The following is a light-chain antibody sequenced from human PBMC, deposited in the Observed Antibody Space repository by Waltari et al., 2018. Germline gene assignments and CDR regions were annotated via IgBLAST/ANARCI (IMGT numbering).Light chain of an antibody. J-gene: IGLJ2*01. CDR1: SSNIGTNT. CDR3: AAWDESLKGWV. Sequence: QSVLTQPPSVSGTPGQRVTISCSGSSSNIGTNTVDWYQALPGTAPKLLIHGNVQRPSGVPDRFSGSKSGTSGSLAISGLQPEDETDYYCAAWDESLKGWVFGGGTRLTVL. V-gene: IGLV1-44*01. CDR2: GNV.